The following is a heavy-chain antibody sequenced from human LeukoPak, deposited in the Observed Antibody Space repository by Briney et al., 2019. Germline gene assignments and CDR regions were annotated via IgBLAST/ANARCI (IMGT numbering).Heavy chain of an antibody. Sequence: GGSLRLSCTASGFAFSTYWMHWVRQAPGKGLVWVSRINSAGSSTTYADSVKGGFTISRDNAKDTVYLQMNSLRAEDTAVYYCAREKAYGMDLWGQGTTVTVSS. CDR3: AREKAYGMDL. J-gene: IGHJ6*02. CDR2: INSAGSST. V-gene: IGHV3-74*01. CDR1: GFAFSTYW.